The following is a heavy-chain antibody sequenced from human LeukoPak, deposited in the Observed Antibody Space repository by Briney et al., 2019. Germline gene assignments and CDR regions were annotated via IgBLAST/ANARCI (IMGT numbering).Heavy chain of an antibody. CDR3: ARDSGPRFDY. Sequence: PSETLSLTCTVSGGSISSYYWTWIRQPPGKGLEWIGYIYYSGSTNYNPSLKSRVTISVDTSKNQFSLKVSSVTAADTAVYYCARDSGPRFDYWGQGTLVTVSS. CDR2: IYYSGST. D-gene: IGHD6-19*01. J-gene: IGHJ4*02. V-gene: IGHV4-59*01. CDR1: GGSISSYY.